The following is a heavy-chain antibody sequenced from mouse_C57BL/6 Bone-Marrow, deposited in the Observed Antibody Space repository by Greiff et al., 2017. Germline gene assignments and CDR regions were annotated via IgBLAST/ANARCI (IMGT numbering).Heavy chain of an antibody. V-gene: IGHV1-69*01. CDR3: AREDYYGSSPSMDY. CDR1: GYTFTSYW. D-gene: IGHD1-1*01. Sequence: QVQLQQPGAELVMPGASVKLSCKASGYTFTSYWMHWVKQRPGQGLEWIGEIDPSDSYTNYNQKFKGKSTLTVDKSSSTAYMQLSSLTSEDSAVYYCAREDYYGSSPSMDYWGQGTSVTVSS. CDR2: IDPSDSYT. J-gene: IGHJ4*01.